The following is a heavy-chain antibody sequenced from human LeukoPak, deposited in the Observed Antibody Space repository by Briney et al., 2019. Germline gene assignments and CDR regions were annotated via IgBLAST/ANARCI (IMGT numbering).Heavy chain of an antibody. D-gene: IGHD5-18*01. V-gene: IGHV1-2*02. CDR3: AKVRIQLWSNDGFDI. Sequence: ASVKVSCKASGYTFSVYYLHWVRQAPGQGLEWMGWISPNGGGRNYAEKFQGRVTLTSDTSISTAYMELSRLRYEDTAVYYCAKVRIQLWSNDGFDIWGEGTMVTVSS. CDR2: ISPNGGGR. J-gene: IGHJ3*02. CDR1: GYTFSVYY.